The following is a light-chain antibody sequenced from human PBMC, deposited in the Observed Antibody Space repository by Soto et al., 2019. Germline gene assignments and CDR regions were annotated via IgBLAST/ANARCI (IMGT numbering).Light chain of an antibody. CDR1: QNIRSR. CDR2: DAS. CDR3: KQYHSYWT. Sequence: DFQMTQSPSTLSSSLGDSVTITCRVSQNIRSRLAWFQQKPGKAPKLLIYDASSLESGVQQRFSGSGSGTEFTLTIRSLQTDDFSTYYCKQYHSYWTCGQGTKVDIK. V-gene: IGKV1-5*01. J-gene: IGKJ1*01.